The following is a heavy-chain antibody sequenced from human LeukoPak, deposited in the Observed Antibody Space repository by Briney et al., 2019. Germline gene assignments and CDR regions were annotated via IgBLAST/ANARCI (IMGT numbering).Heavy chain of an antibody. J-gene: IGHJ5*02. CDR3: ARDTLSAAVVAAYDVGFDP. Sequence: ASVKVSCKASGYTLTGYYMHWVRQAPGQGLEWMGWINPNSGGTNYAQKFQGRVTMTRDTSISTAYMELSRLRSDDTAVYYCARDTLSAAVVAAYDVGFDPWGQGTLVTVSS. D-gene: IGHD2-15*01. CDR2: INPNSGGT. CDR1: GYTLTGYY. V-gene: IGHV1-2*02.